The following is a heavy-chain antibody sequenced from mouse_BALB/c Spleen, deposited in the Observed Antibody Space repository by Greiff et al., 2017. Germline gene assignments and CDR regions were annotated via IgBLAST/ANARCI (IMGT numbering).Heavy chain of an antibody. D-gene: IGHD2-4*01. V-gene: IGHV14-3*02. J-gene: IGHJ3*01. CDR1: GFNIKDTY. CDR3: ARLYYEYVWFAD. CDR2: IDPANGNT. Sequence: EVKLMESGAELVKPGASVKLSCTASGFNIKDTYMHWVKQRPEQGLEWIGRIDPANGNTKYDPKFQGKATITADTSSNTAYLQLSSLTSEDTAVYYCARLYYEYVWFADWGQGTLVTVSA.